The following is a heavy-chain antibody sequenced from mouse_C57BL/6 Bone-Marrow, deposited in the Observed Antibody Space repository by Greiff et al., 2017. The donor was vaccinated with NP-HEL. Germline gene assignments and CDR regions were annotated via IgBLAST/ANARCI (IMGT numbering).Heavy chain of an antibody. CDR1: GYTFTSYG. CDR2: IYPRSGNT. J-gene: IGHJ1*03. Sequence: VQLQESGAELARPGASVKLSCKASGYTFTSYGISWVKQRTGQGLEWIGEIYPRSGNTYYNEKFKGKATLTADKSSSTAYMELRSLTSEDSAVYVCARGGGSRRGYFDVWGTGTTVTVSS. V-gene: IGHV1-81*01. CDR3: ARGGGSRRGYFDV. D-gene: IGHD1-1*01.